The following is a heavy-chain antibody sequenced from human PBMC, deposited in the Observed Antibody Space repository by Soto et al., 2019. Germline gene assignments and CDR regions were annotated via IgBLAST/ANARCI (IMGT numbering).Heavy chain of an antibody. Sequence: NPSETLSLTCTVSGGSISSYYWSWIRQPPGKGLEWIGYIYYSGSTNYNPSLKSRVTISVDTSKNQFSLKLSSVTAADTAVYYCARIHCGGDCYTDYWGQGTLVTVSS. CDR2: IYYSGST. J-gene: IGHJ4*02. CDR1: GGSISSYY. CDR3: ARIHCGGDCYTDY. D-gene: IGHD2-21*02. V-gene: IGHV4-59*01.